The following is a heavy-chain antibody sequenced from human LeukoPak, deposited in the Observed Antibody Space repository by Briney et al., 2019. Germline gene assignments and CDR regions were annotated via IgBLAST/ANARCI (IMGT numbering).Heavy chain of an antibody. V-gene: IGHV3-48*03. J-gene: IGHJ3*02. D-gene: IGHD2-8*02. CDR1: GFTFSSYE. CDR3: ARRKVVYPALRDAFDI. CDR2: ISSSGSTI. Sequence: PGGSLRLSCAASGFTFSSYEMNWVRQAPGKGLEWVSYISSSGSTIYYADSVKGRFTISRDNAKNSLYLQMNSLRAEDTAVYYCARRKVVYPALRDAFDIWGQGTMVTVSS.